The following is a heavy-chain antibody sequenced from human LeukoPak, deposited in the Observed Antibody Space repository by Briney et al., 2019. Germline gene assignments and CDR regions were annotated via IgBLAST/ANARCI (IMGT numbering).Heavy chain of an antibody. V-gene: IGHV3-30*04. CDR3: ARSYGDPDY. CDR1: GFTFSSYA. CDR2: ISYDGSNK. Sequence: GGSLRLSCAASGFTFSSYAMHWVRQAPGKGLEWVAVISYDGSNKYYADSVKGRFTISRDNSKNTLYLQMNSLRAEDTAVYYCARSYGDPDYWGQGTLVTVSS. J-gene: IGHJ4*02. D-gene: IGHD4-17*01.